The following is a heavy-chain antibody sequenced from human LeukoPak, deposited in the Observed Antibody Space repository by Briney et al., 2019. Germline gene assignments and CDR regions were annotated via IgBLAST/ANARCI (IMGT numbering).Heavy chain of an antibody. CDR1: GFTFSSYA. V-gene: IGHV3-23*01. Sequence: GGSLRLSCAASGFTFSSYAMSWVRQAPGKGLEWVSAISGSGGSTYYADSVKGRFTVSRHDSKNTLYLQMNSLRAEDTAVYYCAKDGGLWVSAHWGDSWGRGTLVTVSS. CDR2: ISGSGGST. J-gene: IGHJ4*02. CDR3: AKDGGLWVSAHWGDS. D-gene: IGHD7-27*01.